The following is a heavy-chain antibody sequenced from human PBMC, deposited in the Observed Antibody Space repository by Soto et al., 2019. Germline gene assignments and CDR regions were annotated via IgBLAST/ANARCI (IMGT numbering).Heavy chain of an antibody. Sequence: QVQLVQSGADVKKPGASVKVSCKASGYTFTSYDINWVRQATGQGPEWMGWMNPNSGNTGYAQKFQGRVTMTRSTSISTAYMGLSSLRSDDTAVYYCARAPREWGFDYWGPGTLVTVSS. CDR1: GYTFTSYD. V-gene: IGHV1-8*01. CDR3: ARAPREWGFDY. D-gene: IGHD3-3*01. J-gene: IGHJ4*02. CDR2: MNPNSGNT.